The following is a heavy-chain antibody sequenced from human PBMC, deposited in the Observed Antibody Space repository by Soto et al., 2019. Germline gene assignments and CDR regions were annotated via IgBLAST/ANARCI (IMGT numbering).Heavy chain of an antibody. V-gene: IGHV3-21*01. CDR1: GFTFSTYT. CDR2: INGRGNYI. Sequence: PGGSLRLSCASSGFTFSTYTMNWVRQAPGKGLEWVSSINGRGNYIYYAESVKGRFTISRANAKNSLYLQMDRLRAEDTALYYCVREDGKVGTNSAFDYWGLGALVTVSS. CDR3: VREDGKVGTNSAFDY. J-gene: IGHJ4*02. D-gene: IGHD1-26*01.